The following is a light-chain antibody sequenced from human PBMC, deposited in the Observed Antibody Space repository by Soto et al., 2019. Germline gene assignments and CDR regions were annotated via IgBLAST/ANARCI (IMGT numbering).Light chain of an antibody. CDR2: DNN. CDR3: GTWDSSLSAHV. CDR1: SSNIGNNY. Sequence: QAVVTQPPSVSAAPGQKVTISCSGSSSNIGNNYVSWYQQLPGTAPKLLIYDNNKRPSGIPDRFSGSKSGTSATLGITELQTGDEADYYCGTWDSSLSAHVFGTGTKLTVL. J-gene: IGLJ1*01. V-gene: IGLV1-51*01.